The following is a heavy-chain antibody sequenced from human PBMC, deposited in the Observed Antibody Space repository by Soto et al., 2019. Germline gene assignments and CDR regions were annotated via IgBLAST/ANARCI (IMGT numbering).Heavy chain of an antibody. Sequence: QVQLVQSGAEVKKPGSSVKVSCKASGGTFSSYTISWVRQAPGQGLEWMGRIIPIRGIANSAQKFQGRVTITADKSTRTAYMELSRLRSEDTAVYCCASGEQQLVLDYWGQGTLVTVSS. V-gene: IGHV1-69*02. CDR1: GGTFSSYT. CDR2: IIPIRGIA. CDR3: ASGEQQLVLDY. D-gene: IGHD6-13*01. J-gene: IGHJ4*02.